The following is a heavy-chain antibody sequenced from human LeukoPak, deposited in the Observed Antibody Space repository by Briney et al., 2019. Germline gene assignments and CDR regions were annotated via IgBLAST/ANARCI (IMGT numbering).Heavy chain of an antibody. V-gene: IGHV4-59*02. Sequence: SETLSLTCTVSGGSVSTYYWSWIRQPPGKGLEWIGYIYKSGNTNCNPSLKSRVTISVDTSKNQFSLKLSSVTAADTAVYFCARVGSGSFDYWGQGTLVTVSS. D-gene: IGHD6-19*01. CDR2: IYKSGNT. CDR1: GGSVSTYY. CDR3: ARVGSGSFDY. J-gene: IGHJ4*02.